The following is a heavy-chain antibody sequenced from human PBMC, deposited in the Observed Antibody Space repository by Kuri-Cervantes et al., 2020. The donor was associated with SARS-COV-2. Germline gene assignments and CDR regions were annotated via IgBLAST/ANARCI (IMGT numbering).Heavy chain of an antibody. Sequence: GESLKISCAASGFTFSKYAMSWVRQAPGKGLEWVSVVSGRGTPFYADSMKGRLTISRDNSKNTLFLRIDSLRAEDTAVYFCAKDASQFGELLPYYFDYWGQGTLVTVSS. J-gene: IGHJ4*02. D-gene: IGHD3-10*01. CDR3: AKDASQFGELLPYYFDY. CDR2: VSGRGTP. V-gene: IGHV3-23*01. CDR1: GFTFSKYA.